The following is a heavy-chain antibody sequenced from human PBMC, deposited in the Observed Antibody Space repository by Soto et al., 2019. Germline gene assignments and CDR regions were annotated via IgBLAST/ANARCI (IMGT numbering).Heavy chain of an antibody. J-gene: IGHJ6*02. Sequence: QVHLVQSGAEVKKPGASVKVSCKASGYIIITYGINWVRQAPGQGLEWMGWISAYNGNTNYAQKVQGRVTMTTDPSPSTAYLELRSLRSDDPAVYYCARGGGDGMDVWGQGTTVTVSS. CDR2: ISAYNGNT. V-gene: IGHV1-18*04. CDR1: GYIIITYG. D-gene: IGHD3-16*01. CDR3: ARGGGDGMDV.